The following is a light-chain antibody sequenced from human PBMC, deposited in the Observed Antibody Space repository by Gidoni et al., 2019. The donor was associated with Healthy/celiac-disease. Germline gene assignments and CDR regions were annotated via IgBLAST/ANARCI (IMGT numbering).Light chain of an antibody. J-gene: IGLJ2*01. Sequence: QSVLTQQRSASGTPGQRVTISGSGISSNIGSNTVNWYQQLPGTAPKLLNYRNNQRPSGVPDRFSCSKSGTSASLAISGLQSEDEADYYCAAWDDSLNGVVFGGGTKLTVL. CDR2: RNN. V-gene: IGLV1-44*01. CDR3: AAWDDSLNGVV. CDR1: SSNIGSNT.